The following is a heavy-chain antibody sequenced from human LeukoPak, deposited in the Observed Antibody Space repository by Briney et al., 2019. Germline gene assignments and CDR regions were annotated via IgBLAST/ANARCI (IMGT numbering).Heavy chain of an antibody. CDR2: IYYSGST. CDR1: GGSISSRSYY. V-gene: IGHV4-39*01. J-gene: IGHJ5*02. D-gene: IGHD3-9*01. CDR3: SCKHEPEYDILPGFDP. Sequence: SETLSLTCTVSGGSISSRSYYWGWIRQPPGKGLEWIGRIYYSGSTYYNPSLKSRVTISVDTSKNQFSLKLSSVTAADTAVYYFSCKHEPEYDILPGFDPWGQGTLVTVSS.